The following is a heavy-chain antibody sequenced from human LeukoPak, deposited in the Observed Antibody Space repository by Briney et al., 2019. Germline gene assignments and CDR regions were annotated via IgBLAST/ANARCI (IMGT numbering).Heavy chain of an antibody. V-gene: IGHV3-64*01. CDR1: GFTFSSYA. D-gene: IGHD6-6*01. CDR3: VKSPTEHSISWYFDY. CDR2: ISSNGGST. Sequence: GGSLILSCAASGFTFSSYAMHWVRQAPGKGLEYVSAISSNGGSTYYANSVKGRFTISRDNSKNTLYLQMGSLRAEDMAVYYCVKSPTEHSISWYFDYWGQGTLVTVSS. J-gene: IGHJ4*02.